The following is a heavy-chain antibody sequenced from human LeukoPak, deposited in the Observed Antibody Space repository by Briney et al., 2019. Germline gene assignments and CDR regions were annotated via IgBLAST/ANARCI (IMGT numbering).Heavy chain of an antibody. CDR3: ARHIGGGIEDMDV. J-gene: IGHJ6*03. CDR1: GGSIGTYY. Sequence: SETLSLTCTVSGGSIGTYYWSWVRQSPGTGLEWIGYIYVTGTRYNPYLQSRVTISVDRSRNQFFLKMTSVTAADTAVRYCARHIGGGIEDMDVWGRGTKVTVSS. V-gene: IGHV4-59*08. D-gene: IGHD3-16*02. CDR2: IYVTGT.